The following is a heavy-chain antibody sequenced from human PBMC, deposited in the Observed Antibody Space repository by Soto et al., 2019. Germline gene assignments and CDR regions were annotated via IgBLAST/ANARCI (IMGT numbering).Heavy chain of an antibody. Sequence: QVQLVQSGAEVKKPGSSVKVSCKASGGTFSSYAISWVRQAPGQGLEWMGGIIPIFGTANYAQKFQGRVTITADESTSTAYMELSSLRSEDTAVYYCARGGRGYSGSGTKEGVFDYWGQGTLVTVSS. D-gene: IGHD3-10*01. J-gene: IGHJ4*02. CDR1: GGTFSSYA. CDR2: IIPIFGTA. CDR3: ARGGRGYSGSGTKEGVFDY. V-gene: IGHV1-69*01.